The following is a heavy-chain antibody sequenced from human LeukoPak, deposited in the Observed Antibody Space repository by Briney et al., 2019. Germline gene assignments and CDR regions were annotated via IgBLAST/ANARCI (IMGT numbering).Heavy chain of an antibody. CDR1: GFTFSSYW. Sequence: PGGSLRLSCAASGFTFSSYWMSWVRQAPGKGLEWVANIKQDGSEKYYVDSVKGRFTISRDNAKNSLYLQMNSLRAEDTVVYYYARDTLIVVVPAAIDPSGGYWGQGTLVTVSS. CDR3: ARDTLIVVVPAAIDPSGGY. CDR2: IKQDGSEK. J-gene: IGHJ4*02. D-gene: IGHD2-2*01. V-gene: IGHV3-7*01.